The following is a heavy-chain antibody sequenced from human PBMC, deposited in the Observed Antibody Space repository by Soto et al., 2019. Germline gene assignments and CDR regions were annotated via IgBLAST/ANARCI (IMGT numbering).Heavy chain of an antibody. J-gene: IGHJ4*02. Sequence: GGSLRLSCAASGFTFSSYWMSWVRQAPGKGLEWVANIKQDGSEKYYVDSVKGRFTISRDNAKNSLYLQMNSLRAEDTAVYYCARQRGYDSHYFDYWGQGTLVTVSS. CDR3: ARQRGYDSHYFDY. CDR2: IKQDGSEK. CDR1: GFTFSSYW. D-gene: IGHD5-12*01. V-gene: IGHV3-7*01.